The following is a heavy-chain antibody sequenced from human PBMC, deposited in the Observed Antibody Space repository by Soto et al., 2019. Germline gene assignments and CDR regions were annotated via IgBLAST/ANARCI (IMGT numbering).Heavy chain of an antibody. Sequence: ASVKVSCKASGGGNLRDYRTTWVRRAPGQGLEWMGGIIPKLGSANYAQNFQGRVTVTADESTNTVYMELRSLRSDDTAVYYCARYQTQIAVAGTSDPRYYYYYGMDVWGQGTTVTVSS. J-gene: IGHJ6*02. CDR2: IIPKLGSA. CDR3: ARYQTQIAVAGTSDPRYYYYYGMDV. CDR1: GGGNLRDYR. D-gene: IGHD6-19*01. V-gene: IGHV1-69*13.